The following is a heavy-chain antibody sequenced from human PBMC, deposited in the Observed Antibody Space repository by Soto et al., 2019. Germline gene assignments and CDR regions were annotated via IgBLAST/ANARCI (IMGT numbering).Heavy chain of an antibody. CDR3: ARVDNWGTIDY. D-gene: IGHD7-27*01. V-gene: IGHV4-34*01. J-gene: IGHJ4*02. Sequence: QVQLQQWGAGLLKPSETLSLTCDVYGGSFSGYYWSWIRQPPGKWLEWIGEINHSGSSNYSPSLKSRIIISVDTSKSQFSLKLSSVTAADTAVYYCARVDNWGTIDYWGQGTLVTVSS. CDR2: INHSGSS. CDR1: GGSFSGYY.